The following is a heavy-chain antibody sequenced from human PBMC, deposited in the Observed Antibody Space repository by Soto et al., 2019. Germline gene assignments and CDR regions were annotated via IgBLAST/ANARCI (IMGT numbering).Heavy chain of an antibody. CDR2: IYYRSKWFH. Sequence: SQTLSLTCVISGDSVSSNGACWNWIRQSPSRGLQWLGGIYYRSKWFHDYAASVESRMAINPDTSRNQSSLQLNYVTPEDTAVYYCARVHCSAGTCLDGLDFWGQGTTVTVSS. V-gene: IGHV6-1*01. CDR3: ARVHCSAGTCLDGLDF. CDR1: GDSVSSNGAC. D-gene: IGHD2-15*01. J-gene: IGHJ6*02.